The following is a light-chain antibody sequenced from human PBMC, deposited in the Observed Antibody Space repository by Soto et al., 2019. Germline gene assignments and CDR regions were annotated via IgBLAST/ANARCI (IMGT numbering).Light chain of an antibody. Sequence: SYELTQPPSVSVAPGQTATITCGGNNIGSKSVHWYQQKPGQAPVLVVYDESGRPSGIPERFSGSNTGNTSTLTISRVGAGDEADYYCQVCDSSSDHPVFGGGTKLTVL. CDR1: NIGSKS. V-gene: IGLV3-21*02. J-gene: IGLJ2*01. CDR3: QVCDSSSDHPV. CDR2: DES.